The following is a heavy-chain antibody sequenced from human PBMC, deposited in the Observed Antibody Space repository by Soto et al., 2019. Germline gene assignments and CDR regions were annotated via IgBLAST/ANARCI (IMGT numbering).Heavy chain of an antibody. D-gene: IGHD3-3*01. V-gene: IGHV1-69*13. CDR1: GGTVSSHA. CDR2: IIPIFGTA. J-gene: IGHJ6*02. Sequence: VNVSCKASGGTVSSHAISWVRQAPGQGLECMGWIIPIFGTANYAQKFKGRVTITADESTSTAYMELSSLRSEDTAVYYCARDIDFGVVIFDYYYYGMDVWGQGTTVTSP. CDR3: ARDIDFGVVIFDYYYYGMDV.